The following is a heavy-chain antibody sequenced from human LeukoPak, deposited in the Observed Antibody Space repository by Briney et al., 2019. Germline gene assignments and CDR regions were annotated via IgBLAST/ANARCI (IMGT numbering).Heavy chain of an antibody. CDR3: ARHKYSSGWPPEGAFDI. CDR1: GGSISSGSYS. J-gene: IGHJ3*02. CDR2: VYSSGTT. V-gene: IGHV4-61*02. D-gene: IGHD6-19*01. Sequence: PSETLSLTCTVSGGSISSGSYSWNWIRQPAGKGLEWIGRVYSSGTTNYNPSLKSRVTISVDTSKNQFSLKLSSVTAADTAVYYCARHKYSSGWPPEGAFDIWGQGTMVTVSS.